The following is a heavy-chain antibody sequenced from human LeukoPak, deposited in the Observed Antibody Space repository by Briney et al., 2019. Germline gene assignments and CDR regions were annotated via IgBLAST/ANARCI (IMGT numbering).Heavy chain of an antibody. Sequence: GESLKISCKGSGYSFTSYWIGWVRQMPGKGLEWMGIIYPGDSDTRYSPSFQGQVTISADKSISTAYLQWSSLKASDTAMYYCASVTMVRGVPWAFDYWGQGTLVTVS. CDR3: ASVTMVRGVPWAFDY. CDR1: GYSFTSYW. J-gene: IGHJ4*02. CDR2: IYPGDSDT. D-gene: IGHD3-10*01. V-gene: IGHV5-51*01.